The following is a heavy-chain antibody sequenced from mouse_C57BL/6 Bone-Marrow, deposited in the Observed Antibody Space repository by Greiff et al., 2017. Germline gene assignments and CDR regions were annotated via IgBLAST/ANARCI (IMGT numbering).Heavy chain of an antibody. CDR2: IWRGGST. J-gene: IGHJ2*01. D-gene: IGHD1-1*01. CDR1: GFSLTSYG. V-gene: IGHV2-5*01. CDR3: AKNKEYYYGSSAFDY. Sequence: VQGVESGPGLVQPSQSLSITCTVSGFSLTSYGVHWVRQSPGKGLEWLGVIWRGGSTDYNAAFMSRLSITKDNSKSQVFFKMNSLQADDTAIYYCAKNKEYYYGSSAFDYWGQGTTLTVSS.